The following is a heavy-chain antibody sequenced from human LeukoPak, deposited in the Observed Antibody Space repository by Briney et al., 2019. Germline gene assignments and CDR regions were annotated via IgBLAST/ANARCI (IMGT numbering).Heavy chain of an antibody. CDR1: GFTFSSYW. D-gene: IGHD2-21*02. J-gene: IGHJ4*02. V-gene: IGHV3-7*01. Sequence: PGGSLRLSCAASGFTFSSYWMSWGRQAPGRGLEWVANIKQDGSEKYYVDSVKGRFTISRDNSKNSLYLQMNSLRAEDTAVYYCARTVVVVTANDYWGQGTLVTVSS. CDR2: IKQDGSEK. CDR3: ARTVVVVTANDY.